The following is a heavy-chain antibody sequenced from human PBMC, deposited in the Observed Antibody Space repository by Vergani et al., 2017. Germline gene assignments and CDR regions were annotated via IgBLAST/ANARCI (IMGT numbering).Heavy chain of an antibody. V-gene: IGHV4-30-2*03. CDR1: GGSISSGGYS. CDR2: IYHSGST. D-gene: IGHD2-21*02. J-gene: IGHJ3*02. Sequence: QLQLQESGSGLVKPSQTLSLTCAVSGGSISSGGYSWSWIRQPPGKGLEWIGSIYHSGSTNYNPSLKSRVTISVDTSKNQFSLKLSSVTAADTAVYYCARNPYCGGDCYSDAFDIWGQGTMVTVSS. CDR3: ARNPYCGGDCYSDAFDI.